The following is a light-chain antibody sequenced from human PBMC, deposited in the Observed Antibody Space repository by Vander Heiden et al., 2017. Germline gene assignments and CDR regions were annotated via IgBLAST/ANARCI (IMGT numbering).Light chain of an antibody. CDR1: LSISSNS. Sequence: EIVLTQPPGTLSLSPGERATLSCRASLSISSNSLAWYKQKPGQTPRLLIYGASSRTTGIPDRFSGSGSGTDFTLTISRLEPEDFAVFYCRQDDRSPYTFGQGTKLEIK. J-gene: IGKJ2*01. CDR2: GAS. CDR3: RQDDRSPYT. V-gene: IGKV3-20*01.